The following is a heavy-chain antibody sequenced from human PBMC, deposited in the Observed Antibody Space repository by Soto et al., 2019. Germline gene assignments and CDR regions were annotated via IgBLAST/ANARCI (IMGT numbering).Heavy chain of an antibody. CDR2: IYYSGST. CDR3: DRVSTYNWLDP. CDR1: GGSISSGGYY. Sequence: PSETLSLTCTVSGGSISSGGYYWSWIRQHPGKGLEWIGYIYYSGSTYYNPSLKSRVTISVDTSKNQFSLKLSSVTAADTAVYYCDRVSTYNWLDPWGQGTLVTVSS. V-gene: IGHV4-31*03. J-gene: IGHJ5*02.